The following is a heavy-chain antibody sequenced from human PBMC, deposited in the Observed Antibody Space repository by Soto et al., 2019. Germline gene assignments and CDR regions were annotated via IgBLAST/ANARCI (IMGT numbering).Heavy chain of an antibody. Sequence: SETLSLTCTVSGGSISSGGYYWSWIRQHPGKGLEWIGYIYYSGSTYYNPSLKSRVTISVDTSKNQFSLKLSSVTAADTAVYYCAREWEYSSHSYYYCMDVWGQGTTVTVSS. J-gene: IGHJ6*02. CDR2: IYYSGST. CDR1: GGSISSGGYY. V-gene: IGHV4-31*03. CDR3: AREWEYSSHSYYYCMDV. D-gene: IGHD6-6*01.